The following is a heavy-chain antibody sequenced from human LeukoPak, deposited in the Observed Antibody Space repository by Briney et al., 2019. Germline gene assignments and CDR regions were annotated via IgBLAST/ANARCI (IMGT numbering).Heavy chain of an antibody. CDR2: IYYSGST. V-gene: IGHV4-31*03. D-gene: IGHD6-6*01. CDR1: GGSISSGGYY. CDR3: ARDYSSSSTPHYGMDV. Sequence: SQTLSLTCTVSGGSISSGGYYWSWIRQHPGKGLEWIGYIYYSGSTNYNPSLKSRVTISVDTSKNQFSLKLSSVTAADTVLYYCARDYSSSSTPHYGMDVWGQGTTVTVSS. J-gene: IGHJ6*02.